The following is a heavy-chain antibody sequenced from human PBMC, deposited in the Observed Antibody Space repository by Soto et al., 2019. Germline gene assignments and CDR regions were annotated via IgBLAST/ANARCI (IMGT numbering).Heavy chain of an antibody. Sequence: GGSLRLSCAASGFTFSSYAMSWVRQAPGKGLEWVSGISDSGGTTYYAESVKGRFTISRDNSKNTLYLQMNSLNAEDTAVYYCAKLPRSSWRLPFFDYLGQGTLVTVSS. J-gene: IGHJ4*02. V-gene: IGHV3-23*01. CDR3: AKLPRSSWRLPFFDY. D-gene: IGHD6-13*01. CDR2: ISDSGGTT. CDR1: GFTFSSYA.